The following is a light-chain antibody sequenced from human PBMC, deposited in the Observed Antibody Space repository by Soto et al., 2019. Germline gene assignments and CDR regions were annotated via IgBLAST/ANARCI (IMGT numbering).Light chain of an antibody. J-gene: IGKJ4*01. Sequence: DLQMTQSPSSLSASVGDRVTITCQASQDIRNYLNWYQQKPGTAPKLLIYDASNLETGVPSRFSGSGSGTDFTFTISSLQPEDIATYYCQQYDNLSLTFGGGTKVEIK. CDR1: QDIRNY. CDR2: DAS. CDR3: QQYDNLSLT. V-gene: IGKV1-33*01.